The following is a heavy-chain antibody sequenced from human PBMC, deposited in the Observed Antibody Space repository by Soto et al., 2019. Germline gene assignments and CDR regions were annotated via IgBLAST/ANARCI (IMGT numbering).Heavy chain of an antibody. CDR3: AKDPGEDTYWFDY. J-gene: IGHJ4*02. D-gene: IGHD2-8*02. Sequence: EVQVLESGGGLVQPGGSLRLSCAASGFTFSSYAMSWVRQAPGKGLEWVSSISGSGGSTYYADSVKGRFTISRDNSKNTLYLQMNSLRAKDTAVYYCAKDPGEDTYWFDYWGQGTLVTVSS. CDR1: GFTFSSYA. CDR2: ISGSGGST. V-gene: IGHV3-23*01.